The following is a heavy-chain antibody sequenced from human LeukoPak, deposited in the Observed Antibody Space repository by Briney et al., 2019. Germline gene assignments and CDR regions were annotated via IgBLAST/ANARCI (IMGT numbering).Heavy chain of an antibody. CDR1: GFTFSSYA. V-gene: IGHV3-23*01. Sequence: GGSLRLSCAVSGFTFSSYAMSWVRRAQGTGLEWVSSISGSDGSTSHADSVKGRFTISRDNSKNTLYLQMSSLRVEDTAVYYCATRVGHTFDYWGQGALVTVSS. CDR2: ISGSDGST. D-gene: IGHD1-26*01. J-gene: IGHJ4*02. CDR3: ATRVGHTFDY.